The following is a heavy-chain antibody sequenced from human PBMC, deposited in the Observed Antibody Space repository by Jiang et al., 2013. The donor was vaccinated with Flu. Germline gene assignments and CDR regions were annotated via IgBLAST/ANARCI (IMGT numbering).Heavy chain of an antibody. V-gene: IGHV3-30-3*01. J-gene: IGHJ3*01. Sequence: VQLVESGGGLIQPGGSLRLSCAASGFTVSSNYMSWVRQAPGRGLERVAVISYDGNNKYYGDSVKGRFTVSRDNSKNTLYLQLDSLRPEDTAVYYCARPMTRGVISSDAFDFVGPRDNGHRLF. D-gene: IGHD3-10*01. CDR2: ISYDGNNK. CDR1: GFTVSSNY. CDR3: ARPMTRGVISSDAFDF.